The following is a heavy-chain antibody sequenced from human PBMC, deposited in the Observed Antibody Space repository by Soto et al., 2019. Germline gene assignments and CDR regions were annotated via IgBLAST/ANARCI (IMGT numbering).Heavy chain of an antibody. D-gene: IGHD2-21*01. CDR1: GFTFSNYG. J-gene: IGHJ5*02. V-gene: IGHV3-23*01. CDR3: AKAPSSDCNSGACSLRS. Sequence: EVLILESGGGLVQPGGSLRLSCAASGFTFSNYGMSWFRQAPGKGLEWVSSISGGNTFYAGSVKGRFTISRDNSKNTLYLQMNSLTAEDTAVYYYAKAPSSDCNSGACSLRSWGQGTLVTVSS. CDR2: ISGGNT.